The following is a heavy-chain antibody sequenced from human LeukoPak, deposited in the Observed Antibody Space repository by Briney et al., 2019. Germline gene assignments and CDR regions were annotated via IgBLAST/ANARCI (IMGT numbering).Heavy chain of an antibody. CDR2: FDPEGGET. CDR3: ATVSPGKFYYYASSGGAAFDI. Sequence: GASVKVSCKVSGYTLTELFMHGVRQAPAKGREGMGGFDPEGGETIYAQKFQGRVTMTEDTSTATAYMELSSLRSEDTAVYYCATVSPGKFYYYASSGGAAFDIWGQGTMVTVSS. J-gene: IGHJ3*02. D-gene: IGHD3-22*01. V-gene: IGHV1-24*01. CDR1: GYTLTELF.